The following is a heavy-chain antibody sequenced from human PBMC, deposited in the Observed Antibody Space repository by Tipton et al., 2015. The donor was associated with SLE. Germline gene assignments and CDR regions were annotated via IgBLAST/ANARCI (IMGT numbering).Heavy chain of an antibody. V-gene: IGHV4-59*12. CDR2: IYYSGNT. J-gene: IGHJ6*04. D-gene: IGHD1-7*01. CDR3: ARATDWNLSPDV. Sequence: TLSLTCIVSGATISGYFWSWIRQPPGKGLEWIGNIYYSGNTYYNPSLGSRLTISVDTSKDQFSLRLTTVTAADTAVYYCARATDWNLSPDVWGKGTTVTVSS. CDR1: GATISGYF.